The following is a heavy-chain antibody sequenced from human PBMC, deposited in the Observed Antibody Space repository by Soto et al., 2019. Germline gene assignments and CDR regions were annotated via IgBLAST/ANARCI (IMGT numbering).Heavy chain of an antibody. D-gene: IGHD3-22*01. J-gene: IGHJ4*02. CDR1: GFTFNNAW. V-gene: IGHV3-15*05. CDR2: IKGKTDGGTT. Sequence: AGSLSLSCTASGFTFNNAWLFWFRQARAPGLELVCRIKGKTDGGTTDYDATVKGRFTISRDDSKNTVYLQMNSLKTADTAVYYCTTRTFYYDSSVYYCDYWGQGNLVTVSS. CDR3: TTRTFYYDSSVYYCDY.